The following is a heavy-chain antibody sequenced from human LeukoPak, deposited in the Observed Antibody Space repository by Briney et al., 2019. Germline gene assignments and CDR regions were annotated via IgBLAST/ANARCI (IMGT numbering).Heavy chain of an antibody. V-gene: IGHV1-24*01. CDR1: GYTLTELS. Sequence: GASVKVSCKVSGYTLTELSMHWVRQAPGKGLEWMGGFDPEDGETIYAQKFQGRVTMTEDTSTDTAYMELSSLRSEDTAVYYCATGPDLHMVQGVIIDYYYYMDVWAKGPRSPSP. D-gene: IGHD3-10*01. CDR3: ATGPDLHMVQGVIIDYYYYMDV. J-gene: IGHJ6*03. CDR2: FDPEDGET.